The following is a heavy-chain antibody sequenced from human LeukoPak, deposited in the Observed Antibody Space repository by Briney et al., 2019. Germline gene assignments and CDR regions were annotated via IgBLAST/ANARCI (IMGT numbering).Heavy chain of an antibody. J-gene: IGHJ6*03. CDR1: GYSFTSYG. CDR3: ARDRPGGGYYYMDV. Sequence: GASVKVSCKASGYSFTSYGISWVRQAPGQGLEWMGWISANNGNTNYAQNLQGRVTMTTDTSTSTAYMELRSLRSDDTAVYYCARDRPGGGYYYMDVWGKGTTVTISS. CDR2: ISANNGNT. V-gene: IGHV1-18*01.